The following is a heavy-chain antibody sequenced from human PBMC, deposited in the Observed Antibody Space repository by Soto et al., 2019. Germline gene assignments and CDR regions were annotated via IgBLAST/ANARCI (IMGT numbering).Heavy chain of an antibody. D-gene: IGHD2-2*01. CDR1: GYTLTKIS. V-gene: IGHV1-18*01. CDR2: ISAYNGNT. Sequence: ASVKVSCKVSGYTLTKISMHWVRQAPGQGLEWMGWISAYNGNTNYAQKLQGRVTMTTDTSTSTAYLELRSLRSDDTAVYYCARTGSMPVAYWFDPWGQGTLVTVSS. J-gene: IGHJ5*02. CDR3: ARTGSMPVAYWFDP.